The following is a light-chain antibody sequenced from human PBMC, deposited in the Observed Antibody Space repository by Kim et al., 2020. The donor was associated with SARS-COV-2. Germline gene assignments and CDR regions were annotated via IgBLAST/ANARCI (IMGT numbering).Light chain of an antibody. CDR1: NSDVGAYNY. J-gene: IGLJ3*02. CDR2: DVY. V-gene: IGLV2-14*01. Sequence: QSALTQPASVSGSPGQSITISCTGTNSDVGAYNYVSWYQQYPGKAPKLMIYDVYKRPSGISTRSSGSKTGNTASLTISGLQAEDEAGYYCSSYTTSSTSVFGGGAQLTVL. CDR3: SSYTTSSTSV.